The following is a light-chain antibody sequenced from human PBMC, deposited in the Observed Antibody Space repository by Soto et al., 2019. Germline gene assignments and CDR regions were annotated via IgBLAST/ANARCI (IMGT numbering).Light chain of an antibody. CDR2: DAS. Sequence: DIQMTQPPSTLSASLGDRLTITCRASQSVSTWLAWYQQKPGKAPKFLIYDASSLESGVPSRFSGSGSGTEFTLTISSLQPDDFASYYCQQYNSYPLTFGGGTKVDIK. V-gene: IGKV1-5*01. CDR1: QSVSTW. CDR3: QQYNSYPLT. J-gene: IGKJ4*01.